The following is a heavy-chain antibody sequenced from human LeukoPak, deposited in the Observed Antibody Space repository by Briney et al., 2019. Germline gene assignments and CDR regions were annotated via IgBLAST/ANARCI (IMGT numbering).Heavy chain of an antibody. D-gene: IGHD3-22*01. CDR2: IYYSGST. J-gene: IGHJ5*02. Sequence: ETLSLTCTVSGGSISSYYWSWIRQPPGKGLEWIGYIYYSGSTNYNPSLKSRVTISVDTSKNQFSLKLSSVTAADTAVYYCARTTYYYDSSGYSLRRFDPWGQGTLVTVSS. CDR1: GGSISSYY. V-gene: IGHV4-59*01. CDR3: ARTTYYYDSSGYSLRRFDP.